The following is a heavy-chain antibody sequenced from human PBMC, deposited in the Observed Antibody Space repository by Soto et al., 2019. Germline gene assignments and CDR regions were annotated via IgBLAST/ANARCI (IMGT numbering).Heavy chain of an antibody. CDR3: ARVSYSSSWYYFDY. D-gene: IGHD6-13*01. V-gene: IGHV4-59*01. J-gene: IGHJ4*02. Sequence: SETLSLTCTVSGGSISSYYWSWIRQPPGKGLEWIGYIYYSGSTNYNPSLKSRVTISVDTSKNQFSLKLSSVTAADTAVYYCARVSYSSSWYYFDYWGQGTLVTVSS. CDR1: GGSISSYY. CDR2: IYYSGST.